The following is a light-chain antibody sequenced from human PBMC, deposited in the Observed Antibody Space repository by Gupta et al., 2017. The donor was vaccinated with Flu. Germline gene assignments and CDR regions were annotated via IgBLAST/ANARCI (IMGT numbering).Light chain of an antibody. J-gene: IGKJ4*01. CDR3: QQAYSFPLT. CDR2: AAS. CDR1: QGISSS. V-gene: IGKV1-12*01. Sequence: DIQMTQSPSSVSASVGDRVTITCRASQGISSSLAWYQQKPGKAPNLLIYAASSLQSGVPSRFSGSGSGTDFTLTISSLQPEDFTTYYYQQAYSFPLTFGGGTKVEIK.